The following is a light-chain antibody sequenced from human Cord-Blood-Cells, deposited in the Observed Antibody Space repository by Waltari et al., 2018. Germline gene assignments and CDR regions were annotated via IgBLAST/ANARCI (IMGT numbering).Light chain of an antibody. CDR3: QQSYSTPYT. CDR2: AAS. CDR1: QSISSY. V-gene: IGKV1-39*01. Sequence: DIQMTQSPSSLSASVGARVTITSRASQSISSYLNWYRQKPGKAPKRLIYAASSLQSGVPSRFSGSGSGTDFTLTISSLQPEDFATYYCQQSYSTPYTFGQGTKLEIK. J-gene: IGKJ2*01.